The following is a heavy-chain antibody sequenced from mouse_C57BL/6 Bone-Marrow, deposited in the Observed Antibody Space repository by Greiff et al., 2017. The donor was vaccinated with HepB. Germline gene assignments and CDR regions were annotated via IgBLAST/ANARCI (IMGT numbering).Heavy chain of an antibody. CDR1: GYTFTSYW. V-gene: IGHV1-52*01. CDR2: IDPSDSET. Sequence: QVQLQQPGAELVRPGSSVKLSCKASGYTFTSYWMHWVKQRPIQGLEWIGNIDPSDSETHYNQKFKDKATLTVDKSSSTAYMQLSSLTSEDSAFYYCARWRGYYYGSRYYFDYWGQGTTLTVSS. J-gene: IGHJ2*01. CDR3: ARWRGYYYGSRYYFDY. D-gene: IGHD1-1*01.